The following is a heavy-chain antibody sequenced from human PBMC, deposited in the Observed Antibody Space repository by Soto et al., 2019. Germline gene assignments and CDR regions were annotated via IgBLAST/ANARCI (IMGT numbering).Heavy chain of an antibody. CDR1: GFTFSSYA. CDR3: AKSIGSSWYFDY. CDR2: ISGSGGST. Sequence: GGSLRLSCAASGFTFSSYAMSWVRQAPGKGLEWVSAISGSGGSTYYADSVKGRFTISRDNSKNTLYLQMNSLGAECIAVYYCAKSIGSSWYFDYWGQGTLVTVSS. J-gene: IGHJ4*02. D-gene: IGHD6-13*01. V-gene: IGHV3-23*01.